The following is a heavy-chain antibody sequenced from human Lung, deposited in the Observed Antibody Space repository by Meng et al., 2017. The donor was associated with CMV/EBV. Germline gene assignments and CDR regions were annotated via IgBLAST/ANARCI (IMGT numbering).Heavy chain of an antibody. Sequence: QVQLPGSGPGLVKPPQTLSLTCTVSGGSIGIGGYYWSWIRQHPGKGLEWIGYIYYTGSTFYNPSLKSRVTISVDTSKNQFSLKLIPATAADTAVYYCAREAGRDGYATPKFDYWGQGTLVTVSS. J-gene: IGHJ4*02. CDR2: IYYTGST. CDR1: GGSIGIGGYY. CDR3: AREAGRDGYATPKFDY. D-gene: IGHD5-24*01. V-gene: IGHV4-31*03.